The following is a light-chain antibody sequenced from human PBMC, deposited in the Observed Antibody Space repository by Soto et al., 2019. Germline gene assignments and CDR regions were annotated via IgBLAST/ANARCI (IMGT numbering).Light chain of an antibody. Sequence: QSVLTQPPSASAPPGQGVTISCSGSSSNVGTNTVTWYQQLSGTAPKLLIYTDNFRPSGVPERFSGSKSGTSASLAISGLQSDDEADYYCAAWEDSLKGYVFGTGTKLTVL. CDR1: SSNVGTNT. J-gene: IGLJ1*01. V-gene: IGLV1-44*01. CDR2: TDN. CDR3: AAWEDSLKGYV.